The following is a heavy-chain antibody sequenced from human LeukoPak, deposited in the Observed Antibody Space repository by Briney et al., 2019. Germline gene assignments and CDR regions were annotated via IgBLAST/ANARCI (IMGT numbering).Heavy chain of an antibody. CDR2: IYYTGST. D-gene: IGHD4-17*01. CDR3: VRHASPYAYGWFDP. J-gene: IGHJ5*02. V-gene: IGHV4-59*08. Sequence: SETLSLTCTVSGGSISNYYWSWIRQPPGKGLEWIGYIYYTGSTNYSPSLKSRVTISVDTSKNQFSLKVSSVTAADTAVYYCVRHASPYAYGWFDPWGQGTLVTVSS. CDR1: GGSISNYY.